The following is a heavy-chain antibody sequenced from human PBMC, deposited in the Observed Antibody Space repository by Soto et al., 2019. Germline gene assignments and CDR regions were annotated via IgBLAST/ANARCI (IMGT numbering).Heavy chain of an antibody. CDR2: ISYDGSNK. CDR1: GFIFSSYG. V-gene: IGHV3-30*18. D-gene: IGHD3-10*01. J-gene: IGHJ6*03. CDR3: AKGFYGSGSYYMPSYYYYYYMDV. Sequence: GGSLSLACAASGFIFSSYGIHWVRQAPGKGLEWVAVISYDGSNKYYADSVKGRFTISRDNSKNTLYLQMNSLRAEDTAVYYCAKGFYGSGSYYMPSYYYYYYMDVWGKGTTVTVSS.